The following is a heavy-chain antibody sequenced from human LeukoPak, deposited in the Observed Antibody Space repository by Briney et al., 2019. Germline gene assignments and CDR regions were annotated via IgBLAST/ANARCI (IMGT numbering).Heavy chain of an antibody. J-gene: IGHJ2*01. Sequence: PSETLSLTCTVSGGSIDNYYWSWIRQPPGKGLEWIGQINHSGSTNYNPSLKSRVSTSVDTSKKQFSLKLSSVTAADTAVYYCARGVGQDWYFDLWGRGTLVTVSS. CDR2: INHSGST. D-gene: IGHD1-26*01. CDR3: ARGVGQDWYFDL. CDR1: GGSIDNYY. V-gene: IGHV4-34*01.